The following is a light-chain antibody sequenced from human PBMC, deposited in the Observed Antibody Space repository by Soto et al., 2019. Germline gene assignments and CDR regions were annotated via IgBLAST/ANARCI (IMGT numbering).Light chain of an antibody. CDR2: DAS. J-gene: IGKJ3*01. V-gene: IGKV3-11*01. Sequence: EIVLRQSPATLSLSPGERATLSCRASQSVSSSLLWYQQKPAQAPRLLIYDASSRDTGIPARFRGSGSRTDFTLTYSSLEPDVFAIYYDQQRTNSPLSFGPGTTVYIK. CDR1: QSVSSS. CDR3: QQRTNSPLS.